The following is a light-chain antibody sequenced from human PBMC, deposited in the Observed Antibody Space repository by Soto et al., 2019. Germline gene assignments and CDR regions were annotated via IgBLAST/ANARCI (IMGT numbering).Light chain of an antibody. Sequence: IRMTQSRSTLSASVGDRVASSCRASQSIDIWLAWYQQKPGKAPRFLIYKASSLESGVPSRFSGSGYGTEFTLTIRSLQPDDFATYYCQQYNDYSWTFGQGTKVEIK. CDR2: KAS. CDR3: QQYNDYSWT. J-gene: IGKJ1*01. CDR1: QSIDIW. V-gene: IGKV1-5*03.